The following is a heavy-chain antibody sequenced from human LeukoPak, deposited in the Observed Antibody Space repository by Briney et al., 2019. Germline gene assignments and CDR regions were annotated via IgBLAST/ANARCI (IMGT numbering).Heavy chain of an antibody. V-gene: IGHV3-23*01. CDR3: TKVGCSSTSCQIFYYYMDV. Sequence: GGSLRLSCAASGLTFSNYVMSWVRQAPGKGLEWVSTISESGGRTYSADSVKGRFTISRDKSKNTLYLEMNSLRAEDTAVYYCTKVGCSSTSCQIFYYYMDVWGKGTTVTV. J-gene: IGHJ6*03. CDR2: ISESGGRT. D-gene: IGHD2-2*01. CDR1: GLTFSNYV.